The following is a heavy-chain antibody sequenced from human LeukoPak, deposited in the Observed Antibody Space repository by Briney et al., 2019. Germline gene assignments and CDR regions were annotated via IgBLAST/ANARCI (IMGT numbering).Heavy chain of an antibody. Sequence: GESLKISCKGSGYSFTSFWIAWVRQMPGKGLEWMGIIYPGDSDTRYSPSFQGQVTISADKSISTAYLQWSSLKASDTAMCYCARRGGQQPYYYGMDVWGQGTTVTVSS. V-gene: IGHV5-51*01. J-gene: IGHJ6*02. CDR2: IYPGDSDT. D-gene: IGHD6-13*01. CDR3: ARRGGQQPYYYGMDV. CDR1: GYSFTSFW.